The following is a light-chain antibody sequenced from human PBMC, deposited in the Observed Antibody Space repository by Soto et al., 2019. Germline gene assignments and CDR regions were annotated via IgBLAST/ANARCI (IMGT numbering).Light chain of an antibody. CDR2: ASS. CDR1: QSIAYY. V-gene: IGKV1-39*01. Sequence: DIQMTQSPSSLSASVGDRVSITCRVSQSIAYYLNWFQQKPGKAPKLLIYASSNLQSGVPSRFSGSGSGTDFTLTISSLQPEDFATYYCQQSSNSPMYTFGQGTKLYVK. CDR3: QQSSNSPMYT. J-gene: IGKJ2*01.